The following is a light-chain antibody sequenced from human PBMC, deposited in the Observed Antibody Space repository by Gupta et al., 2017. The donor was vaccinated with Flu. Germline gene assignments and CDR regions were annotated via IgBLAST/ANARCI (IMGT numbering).Light chain of an antibody. CDR1: NIGSKS. CDR2: DDS. V-gene: IGLV3-21*02. J-gene: IGLJ2*01. Sequence: GGNNIGSKSVQWYQQKPGKAPVLVVYDDSNRPSGIPERFSGSNSGNTATLTISRVEAGDEADYYCQVWDSSSESGVFGGGTKLTVL. CDR3: QVWDSSSESGV.